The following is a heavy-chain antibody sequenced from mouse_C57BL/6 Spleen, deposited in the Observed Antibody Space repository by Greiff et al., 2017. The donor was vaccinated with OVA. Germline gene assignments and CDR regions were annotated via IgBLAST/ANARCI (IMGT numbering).Heavy chain of an antibody. CDR2: INPSTGGT. J-gene: IGHJ4*01. CDR3: ARSGGYDYAMDY. D-gene: IGHD2-2*01. Sequence: EVKLVESGPELVKPGASVKISCKASGYSFTGYYMNWVKQSPEKSLEWIGEINPSTGGTTYNQKFKAKATLTVDKSSSTAYMQLKSLTSEDSAVYYCARSGGYDYAMDYWGQGTSVTVSS. CDR1: GYSFTGYY. V-gene: IGHV1-42*01.